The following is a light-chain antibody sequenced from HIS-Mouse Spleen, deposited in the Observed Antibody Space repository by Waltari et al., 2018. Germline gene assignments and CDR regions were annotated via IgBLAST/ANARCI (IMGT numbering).Light chain of an antibody. J-gene: IGLJ2*01. CDR1: KLGDKY. Sequence: SYELTQPPSVSVSPGQTASITCSGDKLGDKYACWYQQKPGQSPVLVIYQDSKRPSGIPGRFSGSTSGNTATLTISGTQAMDEDDYYCQAWDSSTVVFGGGTKLTVL. CDR2: QDS. CDR3: QAWDSSTVV. V-gene: IGLV3-1*01.